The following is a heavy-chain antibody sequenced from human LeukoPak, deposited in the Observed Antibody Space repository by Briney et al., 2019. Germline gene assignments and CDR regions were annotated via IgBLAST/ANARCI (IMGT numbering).Heavy chain of an antibody. J-gene: IGHJ3*01. V-gene: IGHV3-23*01. CDR3: ARMSGYGDYASLAAFDF. CDR2: ISGNGGST. D-gene: IGHD4-17*01. CDR1: GITFSRYG. Sequence: GGSLRLSCAVSGITFSRYGMTWVRQAPGKGLEWVSTISGNGGSTYYAVSVMGRFTISRDNSKNTLYLQMNSLRADDTAVCYCARMSGYGDYASLAAFDFWGQETMVTVSS.